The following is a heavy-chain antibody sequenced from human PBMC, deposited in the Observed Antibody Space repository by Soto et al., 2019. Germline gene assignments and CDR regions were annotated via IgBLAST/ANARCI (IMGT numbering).Heavy chain of an antibody. J-gene: IGHJ6*01. CDR2: IYYSGST. Sequence: SETLSLTCTVSGGSISSYYWSWIRQPPGKGLEWIGYIYYSGSTNYNPSLKSRVTISVDTSKNQFSLKLSSVTAADTAVYYCARDLRKYDVWSGYYYYYGMDVWGQGTTV. CDR1: GGSISSYY. V-gene: IGHV4-59*01. CDR3: ARDLRKYDVWSGYYYYYGMDV. D-gene: IGHD3-3*01.